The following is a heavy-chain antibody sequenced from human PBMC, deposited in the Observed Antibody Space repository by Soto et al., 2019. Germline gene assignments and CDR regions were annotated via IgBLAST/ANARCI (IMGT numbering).Heavy chain of an antibody. CDR2: IYYSGST. J-gene: IGHJ1*01. V-gene: IGHV4-39*01. D-gene: IGHD3-16*02. CDR3: ARHIKNDYLWGSYRYPEYFQH. CDR1: GGSISSSSYY. Sequence: QLQLQESGPGLVKPSETLSLTCTVSGGSISSSSYYWGWIRQPPGKGLEWIGSIYYSGSTYYNPSLKSRVTISVDKSKNQFSLTLSSVTAADTAVYYCARHIKNDYLWGSYRYPEYFQHWGQGTLVTVSS.